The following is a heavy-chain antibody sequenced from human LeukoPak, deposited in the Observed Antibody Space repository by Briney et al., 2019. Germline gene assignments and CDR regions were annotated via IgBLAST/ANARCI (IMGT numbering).Heavy chain of an antibody. V-gene: IGHV3-21*01. Sequence: GGSLRLSCAASGFTFSSYSMNWVRQAPGKGLEWVSSISSSSSYIYYADSVKGRFTISRDNAKNSLYLQTNSLRAEDTAVYYCARDCWDYGSGSYCGIDYWGQGTLVTVSS. CDR3: ARDCWDYGSGSYCGIDY. CDR1: GFTFSSYS. D-gene: IGHD3-10*01. CDR2: ISSSSSYI. J-gene: IGHJ4*02.